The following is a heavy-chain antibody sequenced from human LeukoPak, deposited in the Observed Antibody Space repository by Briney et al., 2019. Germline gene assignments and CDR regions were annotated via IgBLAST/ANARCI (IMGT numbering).Heavy chain of an antibody. Sequence: SATLSLTCTVSGGSISSYYWSWIRQPPGKGLEWIGYIYYSGSTNYNPSLKSRVTISVDTSKNQFSLRLSSVTAADTAVYYCAREAVVRDAFDIWGQGTMVTVSS. CDR2: IYYSGST. CDR1: GGSISSYY. CDR3: AREAVVRDAFDI. V-gene: IGHV4-59*01. D-gene: IGHD3-10*01. J-gene: IGHJ3*02.